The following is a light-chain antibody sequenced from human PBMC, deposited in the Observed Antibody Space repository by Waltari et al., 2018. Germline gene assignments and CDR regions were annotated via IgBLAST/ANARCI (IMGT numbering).Light chain of an antibody. J-gene: IGLJ2*01. CDR3: FSYLDSSTSV. Sequence: QSALTQPASVSGSPGQSITISCTGTSSGVWSYNLVSWYQQHPGKAPKLMIYEVNKRPSWVSNRFTGSKSGNTASLTISGLQAEDEADYYCFSYLDSSTSVFGGGTKLTVL. CDR1: SSGVWSYNL. CDR2: EVN. V-gene: IGLV2-23*02.